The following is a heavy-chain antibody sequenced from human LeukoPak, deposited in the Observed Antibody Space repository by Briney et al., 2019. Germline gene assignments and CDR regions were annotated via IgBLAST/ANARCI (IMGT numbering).Heavy chain of an antibody. CDR3: ARGRYDSSGYNAFDI. CDR2: ISSSSSYT. J-gene: IGHJ3*02. Sequence: TGGSLRPSCAASGFTFSDYYMSWIRQAPGKGLEWVSYISSSSSYTNYADSVKGRFTISRDNAKNSLYLQMNSLRAEDTAVYYCARGRYDSSGYNAFDIWGQGTMVTVSS. D-gene: IGHD3-22*01. V-gene: IGHV3-11*05. CDR1: GFTFSDYY.